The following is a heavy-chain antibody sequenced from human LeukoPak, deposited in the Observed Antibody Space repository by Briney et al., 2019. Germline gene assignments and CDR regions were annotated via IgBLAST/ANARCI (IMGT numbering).Heavy chain of an antibody. D-gene: IGHD6-19*01. V-gene: IGHV3-66*01. Sequence: GGSLRLSCAASGFTVSSNYMSWVRQAPGKGLEWVSVIYSGGTTYYTDSVKGRFTISRDNSKSTLYLQMNSLRVEDTAVYYCAVGAPYSSGWPCYFDYWGRGTLVTVSS. J-gene: IGHJ4*02. CDR3: AVGAPYSSGWPCYFDY. CDR1: GFTVSSNY. CDR2: IYSGGTT.